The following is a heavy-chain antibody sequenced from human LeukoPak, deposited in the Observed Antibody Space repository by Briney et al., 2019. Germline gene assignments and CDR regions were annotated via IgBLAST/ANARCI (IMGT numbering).Heavy chain of an antibody. V-gene: IGHV3-66*01. D-gene: IGHD2-2*01. CDR1: GFTVSSNY. Sequence: GGSLRLSCAASGFTVSSNYMSWVRQAPGKGLEWVSIIYSGGTTYYADSVKGRFTISRDISKNTVYLQMNSLRAEDTAVFYCARALPAASHTSFDYWGQGALVTVSS. J-gene: IGHJ4*02. CDR3: ARALPAASHTSFDY. CDR2: IYSGGTT.